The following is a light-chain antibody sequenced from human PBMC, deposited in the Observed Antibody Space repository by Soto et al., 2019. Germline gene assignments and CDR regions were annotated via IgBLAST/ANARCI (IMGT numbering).Light chain of an antibody. CDR2: DAF. V-gene: IGKV3-11*01. J-gene: IGKJ5*01. CDR3: QQRSNWPIT. Sequence: EIVLTQSPATLSLSPGERATLSCRASQRVSSFLAWYQQKPGQAPRLLIYDAFNRATGIPARFSGSGSETDFTLTISSLEPEDFAVYYCQQRSNWPITFGQGTRLEIK. CDR1: QRVSSF.